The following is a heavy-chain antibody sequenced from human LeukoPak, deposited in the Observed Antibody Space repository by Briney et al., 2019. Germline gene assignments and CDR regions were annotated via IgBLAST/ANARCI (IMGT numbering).Heavy chain of an antibody. CDR1: GGSFSGYY. V-gene: IGHV4-34*01. CDR2: INHSGST. CDR3: ARGLGDYYDSSGDDY. D-gene: IGHD3-22*01. J-gene: IGHJ4*02. Sequence: SETLSLTCAVYGGSFSGYYWSWIRQPPGKGLEWIGEINHSGSTNYNPSFKSRVTISVDTSKNQFSLKLSSVTAADTAVYYCARGLGDYYDSSGDDYWGQGTLVTVSS.